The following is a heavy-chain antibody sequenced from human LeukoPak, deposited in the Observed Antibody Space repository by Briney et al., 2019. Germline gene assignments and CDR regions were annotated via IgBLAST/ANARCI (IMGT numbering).Heavy chain of an antibody. D-gene: IGHD2-21*01. J-gene: IGHJ4*02. CDR3: ARDVWRDYYFDY. Sequence: GGSLRLSCAASGFTFSSYWMSWVRQAPGKGLEWVANIKQDGSEKYYVDSVKGRFTISRDNSKNTLYLQMNSLRVEDTAMYYCARDVWRDYYFDYWGQGTLVTVSS. CDR2: IKQDGSEK. V-gene: IGHV3-7*01. CDR1: GFTFSSYW.